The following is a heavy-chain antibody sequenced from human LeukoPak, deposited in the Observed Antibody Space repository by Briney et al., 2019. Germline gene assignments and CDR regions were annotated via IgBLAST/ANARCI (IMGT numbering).Heavy chain of an antibody. CDR1: GGSFSGYY. Sequence: SETLSLTCAVYGGSFSGYYWSWIRQPPGKGLEWIGEINHSGSTNYNPSLKSRVTISVDTSKNQFSLKLSSVTAADTAVYYCARLERRYYDSSGYFDYWGQGTLVTVSS. J-gene: IGHJ4*02. CDR2: INHSGST. CDR3: ARLERRYYDSSGYFDY. V-gene: IGHV4-34*01. D-gene: IGHD3-22*01.